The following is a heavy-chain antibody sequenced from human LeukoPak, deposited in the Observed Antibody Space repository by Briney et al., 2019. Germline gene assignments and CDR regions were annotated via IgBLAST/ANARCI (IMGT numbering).Heavy chain of an antibody. D-gene: IGHD6-13*01. CDR1: GFTFSGYL. CDR3: ARDWQWQQLDGDAFDI. V-gene: IGHV3-7*04. Sequence: GGALRLSCAASGFTFSGYLMRSVRQAPGKGLEWVDNIKQDGSDKYYVDSVKGRFTISRDNAKNSLFLQMNSLRAEDTAVYYCARDWQWQQLDGDAFDIWGQGTMVTVSS. CDR2: IKQDGSDK. J-gene: IGHJ3*02.